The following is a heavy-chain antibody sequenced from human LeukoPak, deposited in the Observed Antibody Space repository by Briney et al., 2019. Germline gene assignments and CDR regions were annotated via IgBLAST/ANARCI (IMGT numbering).Heavy chain of an antibody. V-gene: IGHV3-48*01. CDR3: ARDQIVDFWSGYYTDYYYGMDV. CDR2: ISSSSSTI. J-gene: IGHJ6*02. D-gene: IGHD3-3*01. Sequence: GGSLRLSCAASGFTFSSYSMNWVRQAPGKGLEWVSYISSSSSTIYYADSVKGRFTISRDNAKNSLYLQMNSLRAEDTAVYYCARDQIVDFWSGYYTDYYYGMDVWGQGTTVTVSS. CDR1: GFTFSSYS.